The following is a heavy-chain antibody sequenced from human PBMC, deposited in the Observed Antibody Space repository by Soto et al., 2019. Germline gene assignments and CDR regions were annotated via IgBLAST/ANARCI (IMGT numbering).Heavy chain of an antibody. V-gene: IGHV3-23*01. CDR1: GLTFSRYD. CDR3: AKDARAYYEFWS. Sequence: GGSLRLSCAASGLTFSRYDMIWVRQAPGKGLEWVSQISSTGRSKTYADSGNGRFSISRDKSKNTLYLQMNSMKAEDTSLYYCAKDARAYYEFWSWGQGTLVTVSS. J-gene: IGHJ4*02. CDR2: ISSTGRSK. D-gene: IGHD3-3*01.